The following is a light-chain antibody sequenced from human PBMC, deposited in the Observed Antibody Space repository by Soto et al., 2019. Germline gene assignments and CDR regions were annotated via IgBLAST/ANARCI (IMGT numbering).Light chain of an antibody. CDR2: AAS. Sequence: DIQMTQSPSAMSASVGDRVTITCRASQDTSNYLAWFQQEPGKVPKRLIYAASSLQFGVPSRFSGSGSGTEFTITISSLQPEDFATYYCLQYKTYPWTFGQGTKVEMK. V-gene: IGKV1-17*03. J-gene: IGKJ1*01. CDR3: LQYKTYPWT. CDR1: QDTSNY.